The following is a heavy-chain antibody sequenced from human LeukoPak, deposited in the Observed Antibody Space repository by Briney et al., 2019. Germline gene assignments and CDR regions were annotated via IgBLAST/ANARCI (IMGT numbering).Heavy chain of an antibody. D-gene: IGHD3-22*01. CDR2: IIPIFGIA. V-gene: IGHV1-69*04. J-gene: IGHJ4*02. Sequence: SVKVSCKASGGTFSSYAISWVRQAPGQGLEWMGRIIPIFGIANYAQKFQGRVTITADKSTSTAYMELSSLRSEDTAVYYCASDGVDYYDSSGSSQFDYWGQRTLVTVSS. CDR1: GGTFSSYA. CDR3: ASDGVDYYDSSGSSQFDY.